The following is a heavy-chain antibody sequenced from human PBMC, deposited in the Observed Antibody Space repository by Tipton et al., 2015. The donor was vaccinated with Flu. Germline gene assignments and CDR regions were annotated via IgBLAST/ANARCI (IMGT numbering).Heavy chain of an antibody. D-gene: IGHD3-10*01. V-gene: IGHV4-61*02. Sequence: TLSLTCTVSGGSISSGSYYWTWIRQPAGKGLEWIGRVYPSGSTKYNPSLKSRVTMSVDTSKNQFSLSLSSVTAADTAVYYCARGSGSGTFVIFDYWGQGTLVAVSS. J-gene: IGHJ4*02. CDR3: ARGSGSGTFVIFDY. CDR2: VYPSGST. CDR1: GGSISSGSYY.